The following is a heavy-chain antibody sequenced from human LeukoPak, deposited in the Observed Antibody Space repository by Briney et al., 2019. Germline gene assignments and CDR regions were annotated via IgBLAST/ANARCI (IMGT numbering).Heavy chain of an antibody. Sequence: PGGSLRLSCAASGFTFSNYWMTWVRQAPGKGLEWVANIRRDGSQIHYVDSVKGRFTISRDNAKNSLSLQMNSLRAEDTAIYCCARDDSPTLTGPAYYDAFDIWGQGIMVTVSS. CDR2: IRRDGSQI. CDR3: ARDDSPTLTGPAYYDAFDI. D-gene: IGHD4-11*01. V-gene: IGHV3-7*01. CDR1: GFTFSNYW. J-gene: IGHJ3*02.